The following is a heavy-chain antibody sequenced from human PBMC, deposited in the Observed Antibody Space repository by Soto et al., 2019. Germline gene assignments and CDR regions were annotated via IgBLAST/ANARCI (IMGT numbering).Heavy chain of an antibody. CDR1: GFTFSSYG. CDR3: ASDYPVYDSIQLAY. V-gene: IGHV3-33*01. Sequence: GGSLRLSCAASGFTFSSYGMHWVRQAPGKGLEWVAVIWYDGSNKYYADSVKGRFTISRDNSKNTLYLQMNSLRAEDTAVYYCASDYPVYDSIQLAYWGQGTLVTVSS. J-gene: IGHJ4*02. D-gene: IGHD3-22*01. CDR2: IWYDGSNK.